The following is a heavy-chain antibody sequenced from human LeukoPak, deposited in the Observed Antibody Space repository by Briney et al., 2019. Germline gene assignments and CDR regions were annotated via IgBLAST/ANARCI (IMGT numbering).Heavy chain of an antibody. Sequence: ASVTVSFTASGYTFTSYDINWVRQATGQGLEWMGWMNPNSGNTGYAQKFQGRVTMTRNTSISTAYMELSSLRSEDTAVYYCASCIAAAGHFDYWGQGTLVTVSS. CDR3: ASCIAAAGHFDY. V-gene: IGHV1-8*01. CDR2: MNPNSGNT. CDR1: GYTFTSYD. J-gene: IGHJ4*02. D-gene: IGHD6-13*01.